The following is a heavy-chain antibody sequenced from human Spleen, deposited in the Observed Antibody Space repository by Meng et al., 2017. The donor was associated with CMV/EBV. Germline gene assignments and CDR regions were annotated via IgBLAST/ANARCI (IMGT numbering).Heavy chain of an antibody. Sequence: VYGGYFSGYYWSWIRQPPGKGLEWIGEINHSGSNNYNPSLKSRVTISVDTSKNQFSLKLSSVTAADTAVYYCATQTGYCSSTSCQDYWGQGTLVTVSS. CDR2: INHSGSN. CDR3: ATQTGYCSSTSCQDY. J-gene: IGHJ4*02. V-gene: IGHV4-34*01. D-gene: IGHD2-2*01. CDR1: GGYFSGYY.